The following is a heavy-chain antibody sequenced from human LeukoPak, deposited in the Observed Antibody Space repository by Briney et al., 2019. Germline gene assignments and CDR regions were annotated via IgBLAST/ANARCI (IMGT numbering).Heavy chain of an antibody. CDR1: GYTFNSYG. D-gene: IGHD2-2*01. V-gene: IGHV1-18*01. CDR2: ISVYNGNT. CDR3: ARDPPYCSSTSCYPFDP. Sequence: ASVKVSCKASGYTFNSYGISWVRQAPGQGLEWMGWISVYNGNTNYAQKLQGRVTMTTDTSTSTAYMELSSLRSEDTAVYYCARDPPYCSSTSCYPFDPWGQGALVTVSS. J-gene: IGHJ5*02.